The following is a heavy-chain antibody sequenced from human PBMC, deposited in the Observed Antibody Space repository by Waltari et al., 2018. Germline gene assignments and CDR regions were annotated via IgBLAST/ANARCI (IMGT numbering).Heavy chain of an antibody. CDR1: GGSISSGGYY. D-gene: IGHD3-3*01. CDR3: ARSPTYDFWSNNWFDP. Sequence: QVQLQESGPGLVNPSQTLSLTCTVSGGSISSGGYYWSWIRQHPGKGLEWIGYIYYSGSTYYNPSLKSRVTISVDTSKNQFSLKLSSVTAADTAVYYCARSPTYDFWSNNWFDPWGQGTLVTVSS. CDR2: IYYSGST. J-gene: IGHJ5*02. V-gene: IGHV4-31*03.